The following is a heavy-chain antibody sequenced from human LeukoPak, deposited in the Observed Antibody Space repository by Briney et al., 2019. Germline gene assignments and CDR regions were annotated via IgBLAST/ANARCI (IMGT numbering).Heavy chain of an antibody. Sequence: GGPLRLSCAASGFTFSRYWMSWVRQAPGKGLEWVANIKQDGSEKYYVDSVKGRFTISRDNAKNSMYLQMNSLRAEDTAVYYCARETMGADIVVVPTPFDAFDLWGQGTMVTVSS. V-gene: IGHV3-7*01. J-gene: IGHJ3*01. CDR2: IKQDGSEK. CDR3: ARETMGADIVVVPTPFDAFDL. D-gene: IGHD2-2*01. CDR1: GFTFSRYW.